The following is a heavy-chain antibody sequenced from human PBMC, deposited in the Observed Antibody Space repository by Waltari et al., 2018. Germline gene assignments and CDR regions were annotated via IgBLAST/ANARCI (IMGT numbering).Heavy chain of an antibody. V-gene: IGHV1-2*02. D-gene: IGHD4-17*01. Sequence: QVQLVQSGAEVKKPGASVKVSCKASGYTFTGYYMHWVRQAPGQGLEWMGWINPTSGGTNYAQKFQGRVTMTRDTSISTAYMELSRLRSDDTAVYYCARENPSDYADNAFDIWGQGTMVTVSS. CDR2: INPTSGGT. CDR1: GYTFTGYY. CDR3: ARENPSDYADNAFDI. J-gene: IGHJ3*02.